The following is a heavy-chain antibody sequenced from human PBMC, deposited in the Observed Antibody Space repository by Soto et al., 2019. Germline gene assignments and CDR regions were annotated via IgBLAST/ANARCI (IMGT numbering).Heavy chain of an antibody. Sequence: SETLSLTCTVSGGSISSYYWSWIRQPPGKGLEWIGYIYYSGSTNYNPSLKSRVTISVDTSKNQFPLKLSSVTAADTAVYYCARLTTVTTRYFDYWGQGTLVTVSS. J-gene: IGHJ4*02. V-gene: IGHV4-59*01. CDR3: ARLTTVTTRYFDY. CDR2: IYYSGST. D-gene: IGHD4-17*01. CDR1: GGSISSYY.